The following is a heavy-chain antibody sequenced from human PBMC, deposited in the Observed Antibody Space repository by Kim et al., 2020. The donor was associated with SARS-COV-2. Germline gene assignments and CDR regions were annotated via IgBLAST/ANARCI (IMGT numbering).Heavy chain of an antibody. J-gene: IGHJ2*01. Sequence: GSTYYNPSLKSRVTISVDTSKNQFSLKLSSVTAADTAVYYCARDSTSFDLWGRGTLVTVSS. V-gene: IGHV4-31*02. CDR2: GST. CDR3: ARDSTSFDL.